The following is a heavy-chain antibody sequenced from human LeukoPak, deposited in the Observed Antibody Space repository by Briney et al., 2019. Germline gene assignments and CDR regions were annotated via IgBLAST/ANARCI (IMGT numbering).Heavy chain of an antibody. D-gene: IGHD3-10*01. J-gene: IGHJ3*02. CDR1: GYSIRSGFY. CDR3: ARTPPPLWFGEWAFDI. V-gene: IGHV4-38-2*02. CDR2: IYHSGIT. Sequence: SETLSLTCTVSGYSIRSGFYWGWIRQPPGKGLEWIGNIYHSGITYYTPSLKSRVTISVDTSKNQFSLKLSSVTAADTAVYYCARTPPPLWFGEWAFDIWGQGTMVTVSS.